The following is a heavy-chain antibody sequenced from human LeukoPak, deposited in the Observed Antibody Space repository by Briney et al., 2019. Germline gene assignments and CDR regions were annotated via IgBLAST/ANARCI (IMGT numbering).Heavy chain of an antibody. J-gene: IGHJ4*02. CDR2: IKSKTDGGTT. V-gene: IGHV3-15*01. Sequence: PGGSLRLSCAASGFTFSDAWMSWVRQAPGKGLEWVGRIKSKTDGGTTDYAAPVKGRFTISRDDSKNTLYLQMNSLKTEDTAVYYCTTNFIVGALFDYWGQGTLVTVSS. CDR3: TTNFIVGALFDY. D-gene: IGHD1-26*01. CDR1: GFTFSDAW.